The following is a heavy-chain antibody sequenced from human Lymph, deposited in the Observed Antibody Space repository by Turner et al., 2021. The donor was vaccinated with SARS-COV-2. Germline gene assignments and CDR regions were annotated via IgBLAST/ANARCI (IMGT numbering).Heavy chain of an antibody. CDR1: GFTFSSYV. V-gene: IGHV3-30*04. Sequence: QVKLVESGGGVVQPGRSLRLSCAASGFTFSSYVMHWVRQAPGKGLEGVAVISYDGSNKYYADSVKGRFTISRDYSKNTLYLQMNSLRAEDTAIYYCARGVPEFDSWGQGTLVTVSS. CDR2: ISYDGSNK. J-gene: IGHJ5*01. D-gene: IGHD2-2*01. CDR3: ARGVPEFDS.